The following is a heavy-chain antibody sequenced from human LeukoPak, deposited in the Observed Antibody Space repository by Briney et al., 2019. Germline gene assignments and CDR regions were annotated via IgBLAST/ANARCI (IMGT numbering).Heavy chain of an antibody. Sequence: SETLSLTCAVDGGSFGSYYCSWIRQSPGKGLEWIAEVNHGGDTNYNPSVKRPVNISVDTPKNHFSLKVNLLTAAGTAVHYCARGITISQTGYFDYSGQGTLVTVSS. CDR3: ARGITISQTGYFDY. CDR1: GGSFGSYY. CDR2: VNHGGDT. V-gene: IGHV4-34*01. J-gene: IGHJ4*03. D-gene: IGHD1-1*01.